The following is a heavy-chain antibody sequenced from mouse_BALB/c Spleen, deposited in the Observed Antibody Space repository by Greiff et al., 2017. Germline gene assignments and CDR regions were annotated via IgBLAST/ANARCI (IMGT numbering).Heavy chain of an antibody. Sequence: VQLQQSGAELVRPGVSVKISCKGSGYTFTDYAMHWVKQSHAKSLEWIGVISTYYGDASYNQKFKGKATMTVDKSSSTAYMELARLTSEDSAIYYCAREGATMIMPFAYWGQGTLVTVSA. J-gene: IGHJ3*01. CDR1: GYTFTDYA. V-gene: IGHV1S137*01. CDR2: ISTYYGDA. D-gene: IGHD2-4*01. CDR3: AREGATMIMPFAY.